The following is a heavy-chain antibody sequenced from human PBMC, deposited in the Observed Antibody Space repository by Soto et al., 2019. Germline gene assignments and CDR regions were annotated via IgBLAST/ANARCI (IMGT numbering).Heavy chain of an antibody. D-gene: IGHD6-13*01. CDR2: MSGDGRT. V-gene: IGHV3-23*01. CDR3: ARDVIAAAGIPLDY. J-gene: IGHJ4*02. Sequence: GGSLRLSCVGSGFTFSDSVMAWVRQAPGKGLEWLSVMSGDGRTRYALSVTGRFTISRDNSKNTLYLQMNSLRAEDTAVYYCARDVIAAAGIPLDYWGQGTLVTVSS. CDR1: GFTFSDSV.